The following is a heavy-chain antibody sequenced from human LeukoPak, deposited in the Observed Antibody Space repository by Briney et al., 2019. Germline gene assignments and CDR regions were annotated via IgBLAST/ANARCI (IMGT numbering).Heavy chain of an antibody. J-gene: IGHJ6*02. V-gene: IGHV1-8*01. CDR2: MNPNSGNT. D-gene: IGHD3-3*01. Sequence: ASVKVSCKASGYTFTSYDINWVRQAPGQGLEWMGWMNPNSGNTRYAQKFQGRVTMTRSTSISTAYMELSSLRSEDTAVYYCARGPKQYYDFWSGYGWNYYYYGMDVWGQGTTVTVSS. CDR3: ARGPKQYYDFWSGYGWNYYYYGMDV. CDR1: GYTFTSYD.